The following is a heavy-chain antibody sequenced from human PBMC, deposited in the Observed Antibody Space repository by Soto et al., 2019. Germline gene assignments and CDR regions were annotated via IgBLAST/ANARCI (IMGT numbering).Heavy chain of an antibody. D-gene: IGHD2-21*02. CDR2: INAGNGNT. J-gene: IGHJ4*02. Sequence: QVQLVQSGAEEKKPGASVKVSCKASGYTFTSYAMHWVRQAPGQRLEWMGWINAGNGNTKYSQKFQGRVTITRDTSGSPGYMELSSLRAEDTAVYYCARGIVVVTALDYWGQGTLVTVSS. CDR1: GYTFTSYA. CDR3: ARGIVVVTALDY. V-gene: IGHV1-3*05.